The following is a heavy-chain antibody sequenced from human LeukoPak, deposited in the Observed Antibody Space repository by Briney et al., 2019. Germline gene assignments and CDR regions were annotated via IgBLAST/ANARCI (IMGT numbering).Heavy chain of an antibody. J-gene: IGHJ3*02. Sequence: ASVKVSCKASGGTFSSYAISWVRQAPGQGLEWMGRIIPILGIANYAQKFQGRVTITADKSTSTAYMELSRLRSEDTAVYYCARSDCSGGSCLNDAFDIWGQGTMVTVSS. D-gene: IGHD2-15*01. CDR1: GGTFSSYA. CDR3: ARSDCSGGSCLNDAFDI. V-gene: IGHV1-69*04. CDR2: IIPILGIA.